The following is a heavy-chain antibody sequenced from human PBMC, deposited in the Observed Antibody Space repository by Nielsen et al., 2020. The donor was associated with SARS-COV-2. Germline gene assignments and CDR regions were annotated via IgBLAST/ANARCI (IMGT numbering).Heavy chain of an antibody. J-gene: IGHJ6*02. D-gene: IGHD2-15*01. Sequence: WIRQPPGKGLEWVSAISGSGGSIYYADSVKGRFTISRDNSKNTLYLQMNSLRAEDTAVYYCARDIMVGYCSGGSCYNYYYGMDVWGQGTTVTVSS. V-gene: IGHV3-23*01. CDR2: ISGSGGSI. CDR3: ARDIMVGYCSGGSCYNYYYGMDV.